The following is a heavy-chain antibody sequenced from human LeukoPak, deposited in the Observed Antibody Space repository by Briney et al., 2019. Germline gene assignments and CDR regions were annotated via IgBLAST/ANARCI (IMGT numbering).Heavy chain of an antibody. V-gene: IGHV3-23*01. CDR1: GFTFSNYP. Sequence: PGGSLRLSCAASGFTFSNYPMSWVRQAPGKGLEWVSAISGSGGSTYYADSVKGRFTISRDNFKNTLYLQMNSLRAEDTAVYYCDLGEFDYWGQGTLVTVSS. D-gene: IGHD3-10*01. J-gene: IGHJ4*02. CDR3: DLGEFDY. CDR2: ISGSGGST.